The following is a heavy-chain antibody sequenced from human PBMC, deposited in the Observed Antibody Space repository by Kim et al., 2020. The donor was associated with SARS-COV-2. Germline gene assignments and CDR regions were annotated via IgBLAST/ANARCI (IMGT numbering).Heavy chain of an antibody. V-gene: IGHV1-24*01. CDR1: GYTLTELS. CDR3: ATRYSGYDYLSSGMDV. CDR2: FDPEDGET. J-gene: IGHJ6*02. D-gene: IGHD5-12*01. Sequence: ASVKVSCKVSGYTLTELSMHWVRQAPGKGLEWMGGFDPEDGETIYAQKFQGRVTMTEDTSTDTAYMELSSLRSEDTAVYYCATRYSGYDYLSSGMDVWGQGTTVTVSS.